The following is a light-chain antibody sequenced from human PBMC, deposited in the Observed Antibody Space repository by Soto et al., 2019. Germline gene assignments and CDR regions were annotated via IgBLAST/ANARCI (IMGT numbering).Light chain of an antibody. V-gene: IGLV2-14*03. CDR1: SSDVGGYNY. CDR3: SSYTSSSTVI. Sequence: QSVLTQPASVSGSPGQSITTSCTGTSSDVGGYNYVSWYQQHPGKVPKLMIYDISNRPSGVSNRFSGSKSGNTASLTISGLQAEDEADYYCSSYTSSSTVIFGGGTKLTVL. CDR2: DIS. J-gene: IGLJ2*01.